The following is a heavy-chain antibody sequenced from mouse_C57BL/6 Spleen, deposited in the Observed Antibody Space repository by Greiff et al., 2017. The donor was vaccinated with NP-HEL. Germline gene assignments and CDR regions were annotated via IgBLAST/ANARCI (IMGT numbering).Heavy chain of an antibody. CDR3: AITTVVYFDY. J-gene: IGHJ2*01. V-gene: IGHV1-82*01. CDR1: GYAFSSSW. D-gene: IGHD1-1*01. CDR2: IYPGDGDT. Sequence: VQLQQSGPELVKPGASVKISCKASGYAFSSSWMNWVKQRPGKGLEWIGRIYPGDGDTNYNGKFKGKATLTADKSSSTAYMQLSSLTSEDSAVYFCAITTVVYFDYLGQGTTLTVSS.